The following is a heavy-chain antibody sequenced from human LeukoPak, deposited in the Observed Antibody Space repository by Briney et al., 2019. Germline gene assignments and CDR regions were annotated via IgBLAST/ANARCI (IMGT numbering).Heavy chain of an antibody. Sequence: PGGFLRLSCAASGFTFSDYYMNWIRQAPGKGLEWVSYISTSGSSIYYADSVKGRFTISRDNAKSSLYLQVNSLRAEDTALYYCARSGDYGESFDSWGQGTLVTVSS. CDR1: GFTFSDYY. CDR2: ISTSGSSI. CDR3: ARSGDYGESFDS. V-gene: IGHV3-11*01. D-gene: IGHD4-17*01. J-gene: IGHJ4*02.